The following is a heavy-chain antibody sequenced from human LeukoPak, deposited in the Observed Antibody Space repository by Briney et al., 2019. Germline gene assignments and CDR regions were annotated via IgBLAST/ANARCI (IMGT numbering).Heavy chain of an antibody. CDR1: GYTFTSYG. J-gene: IGHJ4*02. CDR2: ISAYNGNT. Sequence: ASVKVSCKASGYTFTSYGISWVRQAPGQGLEWMGWISAYNGNTNYAQKLQGRVTMTTDTSTSTAYMELRSLRSDDTAVYYCARPREGDGAYYFDYWGQGTLVTVSS. D-gene: IGHD4/OR15-4a*01. V-gene: IGHV1-18*01. CDR3: ARPREGDGAYYFDY.